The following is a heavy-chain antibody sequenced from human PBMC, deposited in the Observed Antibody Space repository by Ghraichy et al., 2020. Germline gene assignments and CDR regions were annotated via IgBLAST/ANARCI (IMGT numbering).Heavy chain of an antibody. J-gene: IGHJ4*01. CDR3: ARDLPACY. Sequence: GESLNISCAPSGFTISSDYMSWVRQAQGQGLEWVSVIYSGGSTYYADSVKGRFTITRDNSKNTLYLQMNSLRAVDTAVYYCARDLPACYWGHGTLVTVSS. CDR1: GFTISSDY. V-gene: IGHV3-53*01. CDR2: IYSGGST.